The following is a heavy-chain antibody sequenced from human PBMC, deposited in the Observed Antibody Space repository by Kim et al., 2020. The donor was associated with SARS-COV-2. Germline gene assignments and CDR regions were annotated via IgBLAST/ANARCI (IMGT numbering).Heavy chain of an antibody. V-gene: IGHV1-69*04. CDR3: ARDESSSWYNWFDP. Sequence: SVKVSCKASGGTFSNYAISWVRQAPGQGLEWMGRIIPILGIANYAQKFQGRVTITADKSTSTAYMELSSLRSEDTAVYYCARDESSSWYNWFDPWGQGTLVTVSS. CDR1: GGTFSNYA. CDR2: IIPILGIA. D-gene: IGHD6-13*01. J-gene: IGHJ5*02.